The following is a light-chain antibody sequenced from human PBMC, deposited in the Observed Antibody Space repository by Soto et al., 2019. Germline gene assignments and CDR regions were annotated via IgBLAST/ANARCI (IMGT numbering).Light chain of an antibody. V-gene: IGKV3-20*01. CDR1: QSVSSSD. CDR2: GAS. CDR3: QQYGSSPQGLT. Sequence: EIVLTQSPGTLSLSPGERATLSCRASQSVSSSDLAWYQQKPGQAPWLLIYGASSRATGIPDRFSGSGSGTDFTLTISRLEPEDFAVYYCQQYGSSPQGLTFGGGTKVEIK. J-gene: IGKJ4*01.